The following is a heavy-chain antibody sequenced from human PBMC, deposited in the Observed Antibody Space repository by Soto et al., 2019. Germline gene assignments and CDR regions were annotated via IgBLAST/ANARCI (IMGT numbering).Heavy chain of an antibody. D-gene: IGHD3-10*02. CDR1: GFSRSTSGVG. J-gene: IGHJ4*02. Sequence: QITLKESGPTLMKPTQTLTLTCTFSGFSRSTSGVGVGWIRQPPGKALEWLALIYWDDDKRYRPSLKARLTITKDTSKSKVLITMNHPDPGDTTTYYCANIVRGHLRFDVRGQGTLVTFSS. CDR2: IYWDDDK. V-gene: IGHV2-5*02. CDR3: ANIVRGHLRFDV.